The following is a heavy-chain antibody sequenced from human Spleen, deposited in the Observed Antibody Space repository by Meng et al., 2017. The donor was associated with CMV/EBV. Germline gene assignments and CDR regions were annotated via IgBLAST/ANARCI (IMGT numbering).Heavy chain of an antibody. J-gene: IGHJ6*02. CDR3: AKIRSAYYDFWSGYSVWDYYYGMDV. CDR1: GYTFTSYY. Sequence: ASVKVSCKASGYTFTSYYMHWVRQAPGQGLEWMGIINPSGGSTSYAQKFQGRVTMTRDTSTSTVYMELSSLRSEDTAVYYCAKIRSAYYDFWSGYSVWDYYYGMDVWGQGTTVTVSS. D-gene: IGHD3-3*01. V-gene: IGHV1-46*01. CDR2: INPSGGST.